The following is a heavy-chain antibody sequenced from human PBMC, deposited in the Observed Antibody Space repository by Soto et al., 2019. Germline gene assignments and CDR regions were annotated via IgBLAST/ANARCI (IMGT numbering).Heavy chain of an antibody. CDR3: ARSGAYMTTVTYSNDAFDI. CDR1: GYTFTGYY. Sequence: ASVKVSCKASGYTFTGYYMHWVRQAPGQGLEWMGWINPNSGGTNYAQKFQGWVTMTRDTSISTAYMELSRLRSDDTAVYYCARSGAYMTTVTYSNDAFDIWGQGTMVTVSS. J-gene: IGHJ3*02. V-gene: IGHV1-2*04. CDR2: INPNSGGT. D-gene: IGHD4-4*01.